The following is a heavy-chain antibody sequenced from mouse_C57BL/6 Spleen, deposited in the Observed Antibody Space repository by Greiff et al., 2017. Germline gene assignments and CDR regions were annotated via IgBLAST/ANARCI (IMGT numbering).Heavy chain of an antibody. D-gene: IGHD1-1*01. J-gene: IGHJ2*01. CDR1: GYTFTDYN. V-gene: IGHV1-18*01. Sequence: EVQLQQSGPELVKPGASVKIPCKASGYTFTDYNMDWVKQSHGKSLEWIGDINPNNGGTIYNQKFKGKATLTVDKSSSTAYMELRSLTSEDTAVYYCARARYYGSRKGYFDDWGQGTTLTVSS. CDR2: INPNNGGT. CDR3: ARARYYGSRKGYFDD.